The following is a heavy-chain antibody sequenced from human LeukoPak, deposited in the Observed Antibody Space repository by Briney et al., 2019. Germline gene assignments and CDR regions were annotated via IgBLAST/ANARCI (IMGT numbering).Heavy chain of an antibody. J-gene: IGHJ1*01. Sequence: PGGFLRLSCAASGFTFSSYSMNWVRQAPGKGLEWVSSISSSSSYIYYADSVKGRFTISRDNAKNSLYLQMNSLRAEDTAVYYCARSLVRGVIITEYFQHWGQGTLVTVSS. CDR3: ARSLVRGVIITEYFQH. CDR1: GFTFSSYS. CDR2: ISSSSSYI. V-gene: IGHV3-21*01. D-gene: IGHD3-10*01.